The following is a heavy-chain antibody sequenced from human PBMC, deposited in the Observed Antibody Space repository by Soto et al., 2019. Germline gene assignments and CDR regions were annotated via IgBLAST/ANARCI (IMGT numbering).Heavy chain of an antibody. Sequence: SETLSLTCTVSGGSISSSSYYWGWIRQPPGKGLEWIGTIYYSGSAYYNPSLKSRVTISVDTSKNQFSLKLSSVTAADTAVYYCARHERDPAWPGYWGQGPPVTVS. CDR1: GGSISSSSYY. D-gene: IGHD5-18*01. V-gene: IGHV4-39*01. CDR3: ARHERDPAWPGY. CDR2: IYYSGSA. J-gene: IGHJ4*02.